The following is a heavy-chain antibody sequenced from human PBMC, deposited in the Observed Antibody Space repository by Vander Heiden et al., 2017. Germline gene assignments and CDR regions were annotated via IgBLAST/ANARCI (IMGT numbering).Heavy chain of an antibody. CDR1: GYTFTSYY. D-gene: IGHD5-12*01. CDR2: INPSGGST. J-gene: IGHJ6*02. CDR3: AKDIVAMILGYGMDV. Sequence: QVQLVQSGAEVKKPGASVKVSCKASGYTFTSYYMHWVRQAPGQGLERMGIINPSGGSTSYAHKGQSRVTMTRDTSTSTGYMELSRMRSEETAVYYCAKDIVAMILGYGMDVWGQGTTVTVSS. V-gene: IGHV1-46*01.